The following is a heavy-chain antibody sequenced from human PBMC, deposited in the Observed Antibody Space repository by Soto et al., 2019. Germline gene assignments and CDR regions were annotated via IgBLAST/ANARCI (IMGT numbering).Heavy chain of an antibody. CDR2: IYYSGST. D-gene: IGHD3-16*01. Sequence: QLQLQESGPGLVKPSETLSLTCTVSGGSISSSSYYWGWIRQPPGKGLEWIGSIYYSGSTYYNPSLKSRVTISVDTSKNQFSLKLSSVTAADTAVYYCARRTIMITFGGVIDDYWGQGTLVTVSS. CDR1: GGSISSSSYY. CDR3: ARRTIMITFGGVIDDY. J-gene: IGHJ4*02. V-gene: IGHV4-39*01.